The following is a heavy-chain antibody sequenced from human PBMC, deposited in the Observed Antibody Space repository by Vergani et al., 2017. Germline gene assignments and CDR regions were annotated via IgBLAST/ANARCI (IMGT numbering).Heavy chain of an antibody. Sequence: QVQLAESGPGLVKPSETLSLTCTVSVGSFNTYYWSWIRQSPGKGLEWIGYIYSTGGTNYNPSLNSRVTMSVDTSKNQFSLKLRSVTAADTAVYFCARVMYRDEASTGYRLEGMDIWGQGTTVTISS. CDR3: ARVMYRDEASTGYRLEGMDI. V-gene: IGHV4-59*13. J-gene: IGHJ6*02. CDR1: VGSFNTYY. D-gene: IGHD3-9*01. CDR2: IYSTGGT.